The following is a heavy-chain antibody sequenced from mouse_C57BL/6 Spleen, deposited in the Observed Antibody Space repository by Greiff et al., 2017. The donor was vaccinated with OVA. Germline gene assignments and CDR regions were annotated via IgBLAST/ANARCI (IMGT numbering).Heavy chain of an antibody. CDR1: GYAFSSSW. Sequence: VQGVESGPELVKPGASVKISCKASGYAFSSSWMNWVKQRPGKGLEWIGRIYPGDGDTNYNGKFKGKATLTADKSSSTAYMQLSSLTSEDSAVYFCARSTTADYFDYWGQGTTLTVSS. V-gene: IGHV1-82*01. CDR2: IYPGDGDT. CDR3: ARSTTADYFDY. D-gene: IGHD1-2*01. J-gene: IGHJ2*01.